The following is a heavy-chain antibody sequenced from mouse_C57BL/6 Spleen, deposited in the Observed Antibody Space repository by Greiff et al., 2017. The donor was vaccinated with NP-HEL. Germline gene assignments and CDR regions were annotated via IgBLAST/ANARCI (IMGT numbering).Heavy chain of an antibody. CDR2: IYPGDGDT. CDR1: GYAFSSYW. CDR3: ARLGYSNYDYAMDD. D-gene: IGHD2-5*01. J-gene: IGHJ4*01. Sequence: QVQLKQSGAELVKPGASVKISCKASGYAFSSYWMNWVKQRPGKGLEWIGQIYPGDGDTNYNGKFKGKEKMTEEKSTSTAYMQLSSLTSEDSAVYFCARLGYSNYDYAMDDWGQGTSVTVSS. V-gene: IGHV1-80*01.